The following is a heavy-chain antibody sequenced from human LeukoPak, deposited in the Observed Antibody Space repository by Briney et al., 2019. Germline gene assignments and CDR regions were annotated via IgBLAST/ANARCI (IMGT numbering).Heavy chain of an antibody. CDR2: INTNTGNP. J-gene: IGHJ4*02. CDR1: GYTFTSYA. D-gene: IGHD3-10*01. Sequence: GASVKVSCKASGYTFTSYAMNWVRQAPGQGLEWMGWINTNTGNPTYAQGFTGRFVFSLDTSVSTAYLQISSLKAEDTAVYYCARPKERLLWFGELTLFDYWGQGTLVTVSS. CDR3: ARPKERLLWFGELTLFDY. V-gene: IGHV7-4-1*02.